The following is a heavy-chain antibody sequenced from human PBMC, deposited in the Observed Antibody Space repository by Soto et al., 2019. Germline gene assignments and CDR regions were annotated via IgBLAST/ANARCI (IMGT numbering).Heavy chain of an antibody. CDR3: ARGVVVYFDY. V-gene: IGHV4-30-2*01. CDR1: GGSISSGGYS. J-gene: IGHJ4*02. Sequence: PSETLSLTCAVSGGSISSGGYSWSWIRQPPGKGLEWIGYIYHSGSTYYNPSLKSRVTISVDRSKNQFSLKLSSVTAADTAVYYCARGVVVYFDYWGQGTLVTVSS. CDR2: IYHSGST. D-gene: IGHD3-3*01.